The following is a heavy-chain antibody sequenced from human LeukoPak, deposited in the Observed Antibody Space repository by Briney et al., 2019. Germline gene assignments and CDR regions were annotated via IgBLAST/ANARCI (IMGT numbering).Heavy chain of an antibody. CDR1: GFSFSAYW. V-gene: IGHV3-7*05. CDR3: ARDWNGSGTAFDH. D-gene: IGHD1-1*01. J-gene: IGHJ4*02. Sequence: GGSLRLSCAASGFSFSAYWMSWVRQAPGKGLEWVANIKVDGAEKYYVDSVKGRFTISRDNAKNSLSLQMSGLRAEDTAVYYCARDWNGSGTAFDHWGQGTLVTVSS. CDR2: IKVDGAEK.